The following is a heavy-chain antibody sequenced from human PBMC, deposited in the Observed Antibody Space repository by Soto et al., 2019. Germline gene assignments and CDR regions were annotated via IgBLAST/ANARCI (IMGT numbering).Heavy chain of an antibody. CDR3: ARGGYCSGSTCYSSDYGLDV. CDR1: RFSFSSYW. Sequence: EVQLVESGGGLVQPGGSLRLSCAASRFSFSSYWMHWVRQAPGKGLVWVSRINSDGSSTSYADSVKGRFTISRDNAKNTLYLQMNTLRAEDTAVYYCARGGYCSGSTCYSSDYGLDVWGQGTTVTVSS. V-gene: IGHV3-74*01. J-gene: IGHJ6*02. CDR2: INSDGSST. D-gene: IGHD2-15*01.